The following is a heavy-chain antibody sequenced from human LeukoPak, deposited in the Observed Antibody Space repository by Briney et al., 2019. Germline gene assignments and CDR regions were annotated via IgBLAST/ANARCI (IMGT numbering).Heavy chain of an antibody. V-gene: IGHV3-7*01. J-gene: IGHJ4*02. D-gene: IGHD4-17*01. CDR2: IKQDGSEK. CDR3: PRDRVRGYGDGIRYY. Sequence: PGGSLRLSCAASGFTFGDYCMSWGRQAPGKGLGWVANIKQDGSEKYCVDSVKGRFTISRDNAKNSLYLQMNRLRAEDTTVYLSPRDRVRGYGDGIRYYWGKGTLVTVSS. CDR1: GFTFGDYC.